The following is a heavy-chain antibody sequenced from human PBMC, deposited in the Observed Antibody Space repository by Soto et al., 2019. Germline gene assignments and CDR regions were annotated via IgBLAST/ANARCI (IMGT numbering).Heavy chain of an antibody. CDR2: IFSSGST. Sequence: SETLSLTCTVSGDSINTFYWSWVRQPAGKGLEWIGRIFSSGSTSFNPSLESRVAMSVDTSKNHFSLNLSSVTAADMAVYYCAREGSYSAYNFAHGIQLWSFDFWGQGPLFTVS. J-gene: IGHJ4*02. V-gene: IGHV4-4*07. CDR1: GDSINTFY. D-gene: IGHD5-12*01. CDR3: AREGSYSAYNFAHGIQLWSFDF.